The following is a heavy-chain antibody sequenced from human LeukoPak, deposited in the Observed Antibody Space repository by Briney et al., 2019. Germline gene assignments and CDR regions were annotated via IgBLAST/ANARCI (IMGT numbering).Heavy chain of an antibody. CDR3: AREAEGRFLERSIEQAG. V-gene: IGHV3-7*01. CDR2: IKQDGSEK. Sequence: GGSLRLSCAASGFTFSRYWMSWVRQAPGKGLEWVANIKQDGSEKYYVDSVKGRFTISRYNAKNSLYLQMNSLRAEDTAVYYCAREAEGRFLERSIEQAGGGQGTLVTVSS. D-gene: IGHD3-3*01. CDR1: GFTFSRYW. J-gene: IGHJ4*02.